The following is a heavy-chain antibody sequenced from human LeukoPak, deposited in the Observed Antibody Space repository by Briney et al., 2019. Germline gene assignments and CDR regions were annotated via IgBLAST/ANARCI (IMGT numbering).Heavy chain of an antibody. V-gene: IGHV3-74*01. CDR3: ARADFADYHFDY. CDR2: INSIETTI. CDR1: GFAFSDYW. D-gene: IGHD4-17*01. Sequence: GGSLRLSCEAPGFAFSDYWMHWIRQVPGKGPVWVSGINSIETTIIYADSVKGRFTISRDNIKNTLYLQMTRLRVEDTAIYYCARADFADYHFDYWGRGTLVTVSS. J-gene: IGHJ4*02.